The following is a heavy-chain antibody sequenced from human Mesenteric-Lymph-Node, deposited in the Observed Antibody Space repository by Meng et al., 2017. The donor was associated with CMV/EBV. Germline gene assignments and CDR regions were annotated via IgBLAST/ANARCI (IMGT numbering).Heavy chain of an antibody. D-gene: IGHD6-13*01. Sequence: GESLKISCAASGFTFDDYGMSWVRQAPGKGLEWVSGINWNGGSTGYADSVKGRFIISRDNAKNSLYLLMNSLRAEDTAVYYCARDRQQLVNYYYFGMGVWGQGTTVTVSS. V-gene: IGHV3-20*04. J-gene: IGHJ6*02. CDR2: INWNGGST. CDR3: ARDRQQLVNYYYFGMGV. CDR1: GFTFDDYG.